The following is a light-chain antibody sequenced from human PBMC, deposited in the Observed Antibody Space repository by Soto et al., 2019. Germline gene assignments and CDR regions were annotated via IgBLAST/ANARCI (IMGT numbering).Light chain of an antibody. CDR1: NSNIGRYS. J-gene: IGLJ3*02. CDR2: SDD. CDR3: AAWDDNLNGPL. V-gene: IGLV1-44*01. Sequence: QAVVTQPPSLSGTAGQRVTISCSGSNSNIGRYSVNWYQHFPGTAPKILIYSDDERPSGVPDRFSGSKSGTSASLAISGLQSEDEAEYYCAAWDDNLNGPLFGGGTKVTVL.